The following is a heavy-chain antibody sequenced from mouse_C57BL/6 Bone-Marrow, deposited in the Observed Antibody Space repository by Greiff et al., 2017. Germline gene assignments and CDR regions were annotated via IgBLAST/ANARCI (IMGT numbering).Heavy chain of an antibody. CDR3: ARPIITTVPYYFDY. D-gene: IGHD1-1*01. Sequence: QVQLQQPGAELVKPGASVKLSCKASGYTFTSYWMHWVKQRPGQGLEWIGMIHPNSGSTNYNEKFKSKATLTVDKSSSTAYMQLRSLTSEDSAVYYCARPIITTVPYYFDYWGQGTTLTVSS. CDR1: GYTFTSYW. V-gene: IGHV1-64*01. CDR2: IHPNSGST. J-gene: IGHJ2*01.